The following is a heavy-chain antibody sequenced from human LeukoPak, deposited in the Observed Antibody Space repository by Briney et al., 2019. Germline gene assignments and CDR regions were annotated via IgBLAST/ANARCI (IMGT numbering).Heavy chain of an antibody. J-gene: IGHJ6*04. CDR3: AREGYGSEKDV. V-gene: IGHV4-59*12. D-gene: IGHD3-10*01. Sequence: KASETLSLTCTVSGGSISSYYWSWIRQPPGKGLEWIGYIYYSGSTNYNPSLKSRVTISVDTSKNQFSLKLSSVTAADTAVYYCAREGYGSEKDVWGKGTTVTVSS. CDR2: IYYSGST. CDR1: GGSISSYY.